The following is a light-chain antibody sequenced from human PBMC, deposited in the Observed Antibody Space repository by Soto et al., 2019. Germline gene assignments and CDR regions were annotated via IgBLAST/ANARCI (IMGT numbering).Light chain of an antibody. J-gene: IGLJ2*01. CDR3: AAWDDSLNGPV. CDR2: SNN. Sequence: QSVLTQPPSASGTPGQRVTISCSGSSSNIGSNTVNCYQQLPGTAPKLLIYSNNQRPSGGPYRFSGSKADTSAPLAISGLQSDDEADYYCAAWDDSLNGPVFGGGTKLTVL. V-gene: IGLV1-44*01. CDR1: SSNIGSNT.